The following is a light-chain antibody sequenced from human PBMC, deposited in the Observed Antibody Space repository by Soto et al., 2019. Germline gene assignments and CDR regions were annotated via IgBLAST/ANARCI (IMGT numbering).Light chain of an antibody. V-gene: IGKV3-20*01. CDR1: QSVSSSY. Sequence: EIVLTQSPVTLSLSPGERATLSCSASQSVSSSYLAWYQQKPGQAPRLLIYGASSRATGIPDRFSGSGSGTAFTLTISRLEPEDFAVYYCQKYGSSPWKFGQGTKVDIK. J-gene: IGKJ1*01. CDR3: QKYGSSPWK. CDR2: GAS.